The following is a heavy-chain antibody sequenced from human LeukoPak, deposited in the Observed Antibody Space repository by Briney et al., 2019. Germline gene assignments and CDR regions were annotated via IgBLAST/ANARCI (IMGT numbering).Heavy chain of an antibody. CDR1: GFTFSSYA. Sequence: GGSLRLSCAASGFTFSSYAMHWVRQAPGKGLEWVAVISYDGSNKYYADSVKGRFTISRDNSKNTLYLQMNSLRAEDTAVYYCARGGGWYNGLTLGSVYWGKGALVTVSS. CDR3: ARGGGWYNGLTLGSVY. V-gene: IGHV3-30-3*01. CDR2: ISYDGSNK. J-gene: IGHJ4*02. D-gene: IGHD6-19*01.